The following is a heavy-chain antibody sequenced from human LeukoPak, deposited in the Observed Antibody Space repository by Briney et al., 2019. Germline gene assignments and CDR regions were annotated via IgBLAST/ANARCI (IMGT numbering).Heavy chain of an antibody. CDR2: IYHSGST. D-gene: IGHD6-19*01. V-gene: IGHV4-38-2*01. CDR1: GYSISSGYY. CDR3: AMEEAVAGSKGY. Sequence: SETLSLTCAVSGYSISSGYYLGWIRQPPGKGLEWIGSIYHSGSTYYNPSLKSRVTISVDTSKNQFSLKLSSVTAADTAVYYCAMEEAVAGSKGYWGQGTLVTVSS. J-gene: IGHJ4*02.